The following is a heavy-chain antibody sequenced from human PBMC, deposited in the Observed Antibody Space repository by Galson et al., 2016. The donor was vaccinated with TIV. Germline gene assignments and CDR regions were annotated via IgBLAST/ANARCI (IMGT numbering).Heavy chain of an antibody. CDR2: MSASSDTP. CDR1: GFTFKTYS. Sequence: SLKLSCAASGFTFKTYSMSWVRQAPGKGLEWIAAMSASSDTPFSTDSFKGRFTISRDASNNTVYIQMTSLRADDAAVYSCAKDRINGTLRGAFDHWGLGTMVTVSS. CDR3: AKDRINGTLRGAFDH. V-gene: IGHV3-23*01. D-gene: IGHD2-15*01. J-gene: IGHJ3*01.